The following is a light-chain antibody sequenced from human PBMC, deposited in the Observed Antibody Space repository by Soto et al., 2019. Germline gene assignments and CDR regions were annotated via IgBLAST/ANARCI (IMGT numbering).Light chain of an antibody. CDR3: QTCGTGIRHVV. V-gene: IGLV4-69*01. J-gene: IGLJ2*01. Sequence: QPVLTQSPSASASLGASVKLTCTLSSGHSSYAIAWYQQQPEKGTRYLMKLNSDGSHSKGDGIPDRFSGSSSGAERYLTISSLQSEDEADYYCQTCGTGIRHVVFGGGTKLTVL. CDR1: SGHSSYA. CDR2: LNSDGSH.